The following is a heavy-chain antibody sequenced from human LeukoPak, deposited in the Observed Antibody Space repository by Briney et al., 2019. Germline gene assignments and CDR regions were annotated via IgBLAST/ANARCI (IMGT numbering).Heavy chain of an antibody. CDR2: IYYSGST. J-gene: IGHJ4*02. D-gene: IGHD3-10*01. CDR1: GGSISSSSYY. V-gene: IGHV4-39*01. CDR3: ARAKKAMVRGVHFDY. Sequence: PSETLSLTCTVSGGSISSSSYYWGWIRQPPGKGLEWIGSIYYSGSTYYNPSLKSRVTISVDTSKNQFSLKLSSVTAADTAVYYCARAKKAMVRGVHFDYWGQGTLVTVSS.